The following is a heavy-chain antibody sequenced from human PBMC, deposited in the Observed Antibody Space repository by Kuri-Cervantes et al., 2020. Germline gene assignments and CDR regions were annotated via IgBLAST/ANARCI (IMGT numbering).Heavy chain of an antibody. CDR1: GFTFSSYA. CDR2: ISGSGGST. CDR3: ARDGGRGGYYNYYYYYGMDV. Sequence: GGSLRLSCAASGFTFSSYAMSWVRQAPGKGLEWVSAISGSGGSTYYADSVKGRFTISRDNSKNTLYLQMNSLRAEDTAVYYCARDGGRGGYYNYYYYYGMDVWGQGTTVTVSS. V-gene: IGHV3-23*01. J-gene: IGHJ6*02. D-gene: IGHD3-22*01.